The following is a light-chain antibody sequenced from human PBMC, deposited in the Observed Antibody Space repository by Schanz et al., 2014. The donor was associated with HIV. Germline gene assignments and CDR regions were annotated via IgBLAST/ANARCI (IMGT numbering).Light chain of an antibody. CDR3: QQYDNLPLT. CDR1: QTVSKN. V-gene: IGKV3D-15*01. CDR2: GAS. J-gene: IGKJ4*01. Sequence: EIVMTQSPGTLSVSPGERATLSCRASQTVSKNLAWYQQKPGQAPRLLIYGASTRVTGIPDRFSGSGSGTDFTLTISRLQPEDIATYYCQQYDNLPLTFGGGTKVEIK.